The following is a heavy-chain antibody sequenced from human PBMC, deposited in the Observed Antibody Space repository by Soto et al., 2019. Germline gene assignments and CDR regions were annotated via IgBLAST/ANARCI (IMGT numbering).Heavy chain of an antibody. Sequence: KTSETLSLTCTVSGGSISSSSYYWGWIRQPPGKGLEWIGSIYYSGSTYYNPSLKSRVTISVDTSKNQFSLKLSSVTAADTAVYYCARLYKGSGSYLDVWGQGTTVTVSS. J-gene: IGHJ6*02. CDR3: ARLYKGSGSYLDV. CDR1: GGSISSSSYY. CDR2: IYYSGST. V-gene: IGHV4-39*01. D-gene: IGHD3-10*01.